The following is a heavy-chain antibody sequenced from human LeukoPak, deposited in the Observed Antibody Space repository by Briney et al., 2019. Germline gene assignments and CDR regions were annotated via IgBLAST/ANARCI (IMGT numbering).Heavy chain of an antibody. Sequence: ASVKVSCKTSGYTFSDYYIHRVRQAPGQGLEWMGWINPHTGGTNYAQNFQGRVTMTRDTSISTAYMELSRLRSDDTAVYYCARDFQTNPYYYGSGSFTNWFDPWGQGTLVTVSS. D-gene: IGHD3-10*01. V-gene: IGHV1-2*02. J-gene: IGHJ5*02. CDR1: GYTFSDYY. CDR2: INPHTGGT. CDR3: ARDFQTNPYYYGSGSFTNWFDP.